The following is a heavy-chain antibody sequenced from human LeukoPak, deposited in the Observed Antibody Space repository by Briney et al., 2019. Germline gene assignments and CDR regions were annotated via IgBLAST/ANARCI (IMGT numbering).Heavy chain of an antibody. CDR2: IIPILGIP. J-gene: IGHJ2*01. V-gene: IGHV1-69*04. CDR3: ATEAIVVVTARDYWYFDL. D-gene: IGHD2-21*02. CDR1: GGTFSSYA. Sequence: GASVKVSCKASGGTFSSYAISWVRQAPGQGLEWMGRIIPILGIPNYAQKFQGRVTITADKSTTTACMELSSLRSEDTAVYYCATEAIVVVTARDYWYFDLWGRGTLVTVSS.